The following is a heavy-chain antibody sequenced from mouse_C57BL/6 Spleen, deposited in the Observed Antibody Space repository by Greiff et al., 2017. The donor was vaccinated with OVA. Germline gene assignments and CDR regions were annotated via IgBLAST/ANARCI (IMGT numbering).Heavy chain of an antibody. V-gene: IGHV1-59*01. CDR2: IGTSDSYT. Sequence: QVQLQQPGAELVRPGTSVKLSCTASGYTFTSYWMPWVKQTPGQGLEWIGVIGTSDSYTNYNHKLKGKATLTVDTSSSTAYLQLSSLTSEDSAVYYCAIGYYVDYAMDYWGQGTSVTVSS. CDR1: GYTFTSYW. J-gene: IGHJ4*01. CDR3: AIGYYVDYAMDY. D-gene: IGHD2-3*01.